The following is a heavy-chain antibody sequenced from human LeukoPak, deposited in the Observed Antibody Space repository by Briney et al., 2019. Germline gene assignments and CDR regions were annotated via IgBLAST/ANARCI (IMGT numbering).Heavy chain of an antibody. CDR3: ARANYDILTGYYNGGDY. CDR1: GYTFTGYY. CDR2: INPNSGGT. Sequence: ASVKVSCKASGYTFTGYYMHWVRQAPGQGLEWMGWINPNSGGTNYAQKFQGRVTMTRDTSISTAYMELSRLRSDDTAVYYCARANYDILTGYYNGGDYWGQGTLVTVSS. J-gene: IGHJ4*02. D-gene: IGHD3-9*01. V-gene: IGHV1-2*02.